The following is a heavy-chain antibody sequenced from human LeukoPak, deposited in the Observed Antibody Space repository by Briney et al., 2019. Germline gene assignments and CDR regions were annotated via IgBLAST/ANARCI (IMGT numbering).Heavy chain of an antibody. V-gene: IGHV3-9*01. CDR3: AKDSPTGRWELLGAFDI. CDR2: ISWNSGSI. J-gene: IGHJ3*02. CDR1: GFTFSSYW. D-gene: IGHD1-26*01. Sequence: GGSLRLSCAASGFTFSSYWMHWVRQAPGKGLEWVSGISWNSGSIGYADSVKGRFTISRDNAKNSLYLQMNSLRAEDTALYYCAKDSPTGRWELLGAFDIWGQGTMVTVSS.